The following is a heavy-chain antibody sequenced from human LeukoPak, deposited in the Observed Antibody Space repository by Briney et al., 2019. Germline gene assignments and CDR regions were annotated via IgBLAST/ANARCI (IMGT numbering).Heavy chain of an antibody. J-gene: IGHJ4*02. CDR3: ARVGPGIVGATNY. D-gene: IGHD1-26*01. Sequence: EASVKVSCKASGGTFSSYTISRVRQAPGQGLEWMGRIIPILGIANYAQKFQGRVTITADKSTSTAYMELSSLRSEDTAVYYCARVGPGIVGATNYWGQGTLVTVSS. V-gene: IGHV1-69*02. CDR1: GGTFSSYT. CDR2: IIPILGIA.